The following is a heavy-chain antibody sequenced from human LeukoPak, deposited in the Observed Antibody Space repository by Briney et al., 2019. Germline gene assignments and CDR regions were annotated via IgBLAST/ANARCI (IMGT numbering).Heavy chain of an antibody. Sequence: GGSLRLSCAASGFTVSSNYMSWVRQAPAKGLEWVANIKQDGSEMYYVDSVKGRLTISRDNAKNSLYLQMNSLRAEDTAVYYCARVGRGEIDYWGQGTLVTVSS. V-gene: IGHV3-7*01. J-gene: IGHJ4*02. CDR3: ARVGRGEIDY. D-gene: IGHD3-10*01. CDR2: IKQDGSEM. CDR1: GFTVSSNY.